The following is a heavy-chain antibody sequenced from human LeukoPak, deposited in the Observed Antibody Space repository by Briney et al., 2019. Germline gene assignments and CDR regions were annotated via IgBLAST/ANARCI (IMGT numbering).Heavy chain of an antibody. Sequence: ASVKVSCKASGYTFTTYDINWVRQATGQGLEWMGWMNPNSGNTGYTQKFQGRVAMTRNTSISTAYMELSSLRSEDTAVYYCARGRGSGHKENWFDPWGQGTLVTVSS. V-gene: IGHV1-8*01. CDR1: GYTFTTYD. CDR2: MNPNSGNT. J-gene: IGHJ5*02. D-gene: IGHD6-19*01. CDR3: ARGRGSGHKENWFDP.